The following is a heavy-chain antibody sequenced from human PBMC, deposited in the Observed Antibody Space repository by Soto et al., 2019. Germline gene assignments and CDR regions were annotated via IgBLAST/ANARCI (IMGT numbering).Heavy chain of an antibody. CDR3: ARLHDYSNYEGYNWFDP. J-gene: IGHJ5*02. V-gene: IGHV4-39*01. D-gene: IGHD4-4*01. Sequence: SETLSLTCTVSGGSISSSSYYWGWIRQPPGKGLEWIGSIYYSGSTYYNPSLKSRVTISVDTSKNQFSLKLSSVTAADTAVYYCARLHDYSNYEGYNWFDPWGQGTLVTVSS. CDR2: IYYSGST. CDR1: GGSISSSSYY.